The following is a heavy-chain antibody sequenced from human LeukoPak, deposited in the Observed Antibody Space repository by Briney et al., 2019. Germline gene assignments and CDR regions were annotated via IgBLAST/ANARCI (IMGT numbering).Heavy chain of an antibody. CDR3: ARLGVGASYYYYSGLDV. CDR2: IYSGGGT. Sequence: GESLRLSCAASGFTVSSHYMTWVRQAPGKGLEWVSIIYSGGGTFYTDSVKGKFTISRDNSKNTLYLQMNSLRAEDTAVYYCARLGVGASYYYYSGLDVWGQGTTVTVSS. J-gene: IGHJ6*02. D-gene: IGHD1-26*01. CDR1: GFTVSSHY. V-gene: IGHV3-66*04.